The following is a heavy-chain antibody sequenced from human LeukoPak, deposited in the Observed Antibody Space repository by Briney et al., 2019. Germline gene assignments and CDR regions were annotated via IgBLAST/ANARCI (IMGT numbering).Heavy chain of an antibody. J-gene: IGHJ4*02. V-gene: IGHV3-21*01. CDR3: ARESSGYYSFDY. Sequence: GGSLRVSCAASGFTFSSYTMNWVRQAPGKGPEWVSSITSSSSYIYYADSVKGRFTISRDNARNSLYLQMNSLRAEDTAVYYCARESSGYYSFDYWGQGTLVTVSS. CDR1: GFTFSSYT. D-gene: IGHD3-22*01. CDR2: ITSSSSYI.